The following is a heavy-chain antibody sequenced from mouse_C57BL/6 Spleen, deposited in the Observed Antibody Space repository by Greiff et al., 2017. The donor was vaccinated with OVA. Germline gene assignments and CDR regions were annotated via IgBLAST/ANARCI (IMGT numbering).Heavy chain of an antibody. CDR3: ARWGYDYDDAYYCDY. J-gene: IGHJ2*01. V-gene: IGHV1-42*01. CDR1: GYSFTGYY. CDR2: INPSTGGT. D-gene: IGHD2-4*01. Sequence: VQLKESGPELVKPGASVKISCKASGYSFTGYYMNWVKQSPEKSLEWIGEINPSTGGTTYNQKFKAKATLTVDKSSSTAYMQLKSLTSEDSAVYYCARWGYDYDDAYYCDYWGQGTTLTVSS.